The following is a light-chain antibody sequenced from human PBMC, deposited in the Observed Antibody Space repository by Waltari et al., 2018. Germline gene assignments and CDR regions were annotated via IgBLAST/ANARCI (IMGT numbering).Light chain of an antibody. J-gene: IGKJ4*01. Sequence: EEVMTQSPATLSVSPGETATLSCRASQSVRGNLAWYQQKAGQAPRLLIYGASTRATAIPARFSGSGSGTEFTLTISSLQSEDVALYFCQQYNNWPPLTFGGGTKVEIK. CDR2: GAS. V-gene: IGKV3-15*01. CDR1: QSVRGN. CDR3: QQYNNWPPLT.